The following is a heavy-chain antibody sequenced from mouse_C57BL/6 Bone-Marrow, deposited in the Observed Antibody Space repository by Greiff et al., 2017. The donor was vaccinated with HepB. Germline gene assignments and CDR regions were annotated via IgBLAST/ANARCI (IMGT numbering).Heavy chain of an antibody. CDR1: GYTFTSYW. Sequence: QVQLQQPGAELVRPGSSVKLSCKASGYTFTSYWMHWVKQRPIQGLEWIGNIDPSDSETHYNQKFKDKATLTVDKSSSTAYMQLSSLTSEDSAVYYCARRRGPLYYAMDYWGQGTSVTVSS. CDR3: ARRRGPLYYAMDY. CDR2: IDPSDSET. J-gene: IGHJ4*01. V-gene: IGHV1-52*01.